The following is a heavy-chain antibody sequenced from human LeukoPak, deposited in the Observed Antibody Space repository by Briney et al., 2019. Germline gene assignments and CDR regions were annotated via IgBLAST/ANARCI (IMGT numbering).Heavy chain of an antibody. Sequence: PSETLSLTCTVSGGSISSSSYYWGWIRQPPGKGLEWIGSIYYSGSTYYNPSLKSRVTISVGTSKNQFSLKLSSVTAADTAVYYCARDVGELSAFDIWGQGTMVTVSS. V-gene: IGHV4-39*07. D-gene: IGHD3-16*02. CDR3: ARDVGELSAFDI. CDR1: GGSISSSSYY. CDR2: IYYSGST. J-gene: IGHJ3*02.